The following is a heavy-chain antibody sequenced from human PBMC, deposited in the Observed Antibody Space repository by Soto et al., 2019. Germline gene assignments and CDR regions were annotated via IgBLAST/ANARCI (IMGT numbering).Heavy chain of an antibody. Sequence: SETLSLTCTVSGGSISSGGYYWSWIRQHPGKGLEWIGYIYYSGSTYYNPSLKSRVTISVDTSKNQFSLKLSSVTAADTAVYYCARGVATIINYFDYWGQGTLVTVSS. CDR1: GGSISSGGYY. CDR2: IYYSGST. CDR3: ARGVATIINYFDY. D-gene: IGHD5-12*01. J-gene: IGHJ4*02. V-gene: IGHV4-31*03.